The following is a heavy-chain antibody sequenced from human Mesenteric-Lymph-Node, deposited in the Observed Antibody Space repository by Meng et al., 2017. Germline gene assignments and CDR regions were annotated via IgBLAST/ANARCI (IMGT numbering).Heavy chain of an antibody. CDR2: IYSNGST. V-gene: IGHV4-61*08. J-gene: IGHJ6*02. D-gene: IGHD3-22*01. CDR3: AREGLSYYDSTYYYGLDV. Sequence: SETLSLTCTVSGGSVSSGGYYWNWIRQPPGKGLEWIGSIYSNGSTYYNSSLKSRVTISIDTSKNHFSLKVTSVTAADTAVYYCAREGLSYYDSTYYYGLDVWGQGTPVTVSS. CDR1: GGSVSSGGYY.